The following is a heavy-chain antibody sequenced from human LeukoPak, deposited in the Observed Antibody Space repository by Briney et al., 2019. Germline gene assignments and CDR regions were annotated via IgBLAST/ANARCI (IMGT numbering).Heavy chain of an antibody. CDR2: INPNSGGT. D-gene: IGHD6-19*01. Sequence: ASVKLSCKASGYTFTGYYMNWVRQAPGQGLEWMGWINPNSGGTNYAQKFQGRVTMTRDTSISTAYMELSRLRSDDTAVYYCARDLPQGRSSGWYVYWGQGALVTVSS. CDR3: ARDLPQGRSSGWYVY. J-gene: IGHJ4*02. V-gene: IGHV1-2*02. CDR1: GYTFTGYY.